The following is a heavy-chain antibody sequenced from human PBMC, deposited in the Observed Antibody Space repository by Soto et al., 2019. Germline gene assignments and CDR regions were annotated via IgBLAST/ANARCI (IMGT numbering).Heavy chain of an antibody. V-gene: IGHV3-23*01. D-gene: IGHD6-13*01. CDR3: AKDQDSSRWDRYSYDMDV. J-gene: IGHJ6*02. Sequence: GGSLRLSCAASGFTFSSYAMSWVRQAPGKGLEWVSAISGSGGSTYYAASGKGWFTISRDNSKNTLYLQMNSLRAEDTTVSYWAKDQDSSRWDRYSYDMDVWGQGTTVTVSS. CDR2: ISGSGGST. CDR1: GFTFSSYA.